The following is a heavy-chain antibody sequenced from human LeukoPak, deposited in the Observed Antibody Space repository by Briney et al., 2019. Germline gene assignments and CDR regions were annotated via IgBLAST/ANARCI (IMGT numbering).Heavy chain of an antibody. CDR3: ARFIVSGGYLDY. J-gene: IGHJ4*02. Sequence: VSVKVSCKASGYTFTSYYMHWVRQAPGQGLEWMGMINPSGGSTSYAQKFQGRVTITRDTSTSTVYMELSSLRSEDTAVYYCARFIVSGGYLDYWGRGPLAPVS. V-gene: IGHV1-46*01. CDR1: GYTFTSYY. CDR2: INPSGGST. D-gene: IGHD2-21*01.